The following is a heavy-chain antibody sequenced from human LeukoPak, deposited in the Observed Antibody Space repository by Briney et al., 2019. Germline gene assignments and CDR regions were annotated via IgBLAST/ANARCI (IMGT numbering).Heavy chain of an antibody. Sequence: PSQTLSLTCTVSGYSISSGYYWGWIRQPPGKGLVWIGTIYHSGSTYYNPSLKSRVTISVDTSKNQFSLKLSSVTAADTAVYYCARSNFGIDAFDIWGQGTMVTVSS. J-gene: IGHJ3*02. D-gene: IGHD3-10*01. CDR3: ARSNFGIDAFDI. CDR2: IYHSGST. V-gene: IGHV4-38-2*02. CDR1: GYSISSGYY.